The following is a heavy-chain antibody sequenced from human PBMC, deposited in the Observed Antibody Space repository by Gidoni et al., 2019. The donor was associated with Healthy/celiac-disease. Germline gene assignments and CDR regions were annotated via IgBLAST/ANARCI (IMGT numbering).Heavy chain of an antibody. CDR2: ISGSGGST. CDR1: GFTFRSYA. V-gene: IGHV3-23*01. J-gene: IGHJ4*02. D-gene: IGHD4-17*01. Sequence: EVQLLESGGGLVQPGGSRRRSGADSGFTFRSYAMSGVRQAPGKGLEWVSAISGSGGSTYSADSVKGRFTISSAHSKITLYLQMNRLRAEDTAVYYCAKDLSPVTTYYFDYWGQGPLVTVSS. CDR3: AKDLSPVTTYYFDY.